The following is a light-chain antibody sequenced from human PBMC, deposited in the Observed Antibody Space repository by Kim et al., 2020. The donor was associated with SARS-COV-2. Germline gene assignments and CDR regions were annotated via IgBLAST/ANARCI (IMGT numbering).Light chain of an antibody. CDR3: ATWDDSLSGQV. CDR2: RNT. J-gene: IGLJ3*02. V-gene: IGLV1-47*01. Sequence: QSVLTQPPSTPGTPGQRVTMSCSGSSSNIGSNYVYWYQQLPGTAPKLLIYRNTQRPSGVPDRFSGSKSGTSASLAISGLRPEDEADYYCATWDDSLSGQVFGGGTQLTVL. CDR1: SSNIGSNY.